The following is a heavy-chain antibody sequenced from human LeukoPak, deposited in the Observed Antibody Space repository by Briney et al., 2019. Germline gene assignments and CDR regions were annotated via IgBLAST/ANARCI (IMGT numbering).Heavy chain of an antibody. CDR1: GFAFNKYV. CDR3: AKFGALSGGY. D-gene: IGHD3-10*02. V-gene: IGHV3-23*01. J-gene: IGHJ4*02. Sequence: PGGCLRLSCAASGFAFNKYVMCWVRQAPGKGLEWVSSISVGGATYYADSVKGRFIVSRDNSNNRLYLQMNSLRAEDTALYYCAKFGALSGGYWGQGTLVTVSS. CDR2: ISVGGAT.